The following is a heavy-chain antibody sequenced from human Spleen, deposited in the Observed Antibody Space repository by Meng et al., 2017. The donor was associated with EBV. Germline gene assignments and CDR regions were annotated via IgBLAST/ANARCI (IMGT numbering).Heavy chain of an antibody. CDR3: ARRKGGSFDY. CDR2: IYFYGAT. Sequence: QVQLQESGSGLVMTSGTLSLTGVFSQDSMRSSNWWTWVRQAPGKGLEWIGEIYFYGATNFNPSLKSRATMSIDTSKSQFSLDLKSVTAADTAVYYCARRKGGSFDYWGQGALVTVSS. J-gene: IGHJ4*02. D-gene: IGHD1-26*01. CDR1: QDSMRSSNW. V-gene: IGHV4-4*02.